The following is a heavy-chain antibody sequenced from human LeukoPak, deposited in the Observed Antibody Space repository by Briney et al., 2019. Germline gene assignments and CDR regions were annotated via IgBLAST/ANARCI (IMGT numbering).Heavy chain of an antibody. CDR3: AKIGRRYDFWTGYYEEEVDYMDV. Sequence: GGSLRLSCAASGFTFSSYAMSWVRQAPEKGLEWASGISGSGGSTYHADSVKGRFTISRDNSKNTLYLQMNSLRAEDTAVYYCAKIGRRYDFWTGYYEEEVDYMDVWGKGTTVTVPS. CDR2: ISGSGGST. D-gene: IGHD3-3*01. J-gene: IGHJ6*03. CDR1: GFTFSSYA. V-gene: IGHV3-23*01.